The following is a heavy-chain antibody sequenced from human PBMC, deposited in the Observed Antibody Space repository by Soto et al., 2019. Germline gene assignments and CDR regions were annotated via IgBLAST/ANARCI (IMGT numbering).Heavy chain of an antibody. J-gene: IGHJ4*01. D-gene: IGHD3-16*01. V-gene: IGHV4-4*02. CDR2: IYHSGGT. Sequence: SETLSLTCAVSGASISSGNWWSWVRQSPGKGLEWIGEIYHSGGTNHNPSLKSRVIISVDKSRNQFSLKLSSVTAADTAVYFCASHRGNTFGPYDDWGQGTQVT. CDR1: GASISSGNW. CDR3: ASHRGNTFGPYDD.